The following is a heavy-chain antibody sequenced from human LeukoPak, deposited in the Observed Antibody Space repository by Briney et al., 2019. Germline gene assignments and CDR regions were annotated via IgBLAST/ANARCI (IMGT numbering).Heavy chain of an antibody. CDR1: GYTFTSYG. D-gene: IGHD1-26*01. V-gene: IGHV1-18*01. CDR2: ISAYTGNT. Sequence: ASVKVSCKASGYTFTSYGISWVRQVSGQGLEWMGWISAYTGNTNYAQNLQGRVTMTTDTSTRTAYMDLRSLRSDDTAVYYCARDLIVGATLAGGHDAFDIWGQGTMVTVSS. J-gene: IGHJ3*02. CDR3: ARDLIVGATLAGGHDAFDI.